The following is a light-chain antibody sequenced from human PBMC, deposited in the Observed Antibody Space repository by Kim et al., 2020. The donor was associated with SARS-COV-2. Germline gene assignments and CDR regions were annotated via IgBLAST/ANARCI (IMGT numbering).Light chain of an antibody. CDR3: QAWDSSPV. CDR1: KLGDQY. V-gene: IGLV3-1*01. Sequence: SYELTQPPSVSVSPGQTASITCSGDKLGDQYACWYQQKPGQSPVLVIYQDSKRLSGIPERFSGSNSGNTATLTISGTQAMVEADYFCQAWDSSPVFGGGT. J-gene: IGLJ3*02. CDR2: QDS.